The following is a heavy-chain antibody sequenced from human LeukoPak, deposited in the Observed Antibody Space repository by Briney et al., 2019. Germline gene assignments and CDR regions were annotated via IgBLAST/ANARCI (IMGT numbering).Heavy chain of an antibody. J-gene: IGHJ3*02. D-gene: IGHD5-12*01. Sequence: ASVKVSCKASGYTFTSFDIYWVRQATGQGLEWMGGMNPNSGNTGYAQKFQGRVTMTRNTSINTAYMELSSLRSEDTAVYYCAKYSGYQGAFDIWGQGTMVTVSS. CDR1: GYTFTSFD. CDR2: MNPNSGNT. V-gene: IGHV1-8*01. CDR3: AKYSGYQGAFDI.